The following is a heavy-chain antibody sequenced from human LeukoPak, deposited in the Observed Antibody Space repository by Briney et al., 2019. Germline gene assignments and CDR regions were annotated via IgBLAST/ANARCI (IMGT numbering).Heavy chain of an antibody. D-gene: IGHD1-7*01. CDR3: DRGQGGGGTSYKPYYYYPMDV. CDR2: IYSSGST. CDR1: RGSISSGGSY. Sequence: SQTLSLTCIVPRGSISSGGSYCRWIRQPPRKGLEWIGFIYSSGSTYYNPSLKSRLTMLVDTSKNQFSLRLRSVTVAVAAVCYCDRGQGGGGTSYKPYYYYPMDVWGQGTTVTVSS. V-gene: IGHV4-30-4*01. J-gene: IGHJ6*02.